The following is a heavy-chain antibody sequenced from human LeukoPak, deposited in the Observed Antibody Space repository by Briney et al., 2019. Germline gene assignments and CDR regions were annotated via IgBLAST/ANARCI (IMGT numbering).Heavy chain of an antibody. D-gene: IGHD2-15*01. CDR2: IWYDGSNK. CDR3: ARPYCSGGSCYDAFDI. Sequence: QPGGSLRLSCAASGFTFSSYGMHWVRQAPGKGLEWVAVIWYDGSNKYYADSVKGRFTISRDNSKNTLYLQMNSLGAEDTAVYYCARPYCSGGSCYDAFDIWGQGTMVTVSS. V-gene: IGHV3-33*01. CDR1: GFTFSSYG. J-gene: IGHJ3*02.